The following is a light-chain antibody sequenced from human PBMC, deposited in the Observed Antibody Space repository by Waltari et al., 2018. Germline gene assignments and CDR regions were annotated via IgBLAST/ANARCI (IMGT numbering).Light chain of an antibody. V-gene: IGKV3-15*01. CDR2: GAS. J-gene: IGKJ2*01. Sequence: EIVMTQSPATLSVSPGDSATLPCRASQRVSSNLAWYQQKPGQAPRLLIYGASTRATGIPARFSGSGSGTEFTLTISSLQSEDFAVYYCQQYNNWPRTFGQGTKLEIK. CDR3: QQYNNWPRT. CDR1: QRVSSN.